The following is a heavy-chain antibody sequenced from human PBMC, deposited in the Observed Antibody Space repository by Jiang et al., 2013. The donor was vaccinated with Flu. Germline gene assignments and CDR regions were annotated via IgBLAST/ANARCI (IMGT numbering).Heavy chain of an antibody. CDR3: AHRPTMVRGGDWFDP. D-gene: IGHD3-10*01. V-gene: IGHV2-5*02. Sequence: ALIYWDDDKRYSPSLKSRLTITKDTSKNQVVLTMTNMDPVDTATYYCAHRPTMVRGGDWFDPWGQGTLVTVSS. J-gene: IGHJ5*02. CDR2: IYWDDDK.